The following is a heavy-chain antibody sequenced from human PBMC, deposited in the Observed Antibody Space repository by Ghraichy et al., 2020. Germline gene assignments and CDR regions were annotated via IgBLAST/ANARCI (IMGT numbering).Heavy chain of an antibody. J-gene: IGHJ4*02. Sequence: LSLTCVASGFAVNHYAMTWVRQSPEKGLEWDSSYGGSADSTFYADSVKGRFTISTDSSSNTAFLQMNSLRVDDTAVYYCAIYQRDAYFDSWDLGTLVTVSS. CDR3: AIYQRDAYFDS. CDR2: YGGSADST. D-gene: IGHD2-21*02. V-gene: IGHV3-23*01. CDR1: GFAVNHYA.